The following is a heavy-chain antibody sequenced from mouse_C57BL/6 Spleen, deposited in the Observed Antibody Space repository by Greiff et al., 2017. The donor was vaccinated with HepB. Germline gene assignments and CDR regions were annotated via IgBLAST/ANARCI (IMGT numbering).Heavy chain of an antibody. D-gene: IGHD2-2*01. V-gene: IGHV1-4*01. Sequence: QVQLQQSGAELARPGASVKMSCKASGYTFTSYTMHWVKQRPGQGLEWIGYINPSSGYTKYNQKFKDKATLTADKSSSTAYMQLSSLTSEDSAVYYCARWDYGYDAPFAYWGQGTLVTVSA. CDR3: ARWDYGYDAPFAY. CDR2: INPSSGYT. J-gene: IGHJ3*01. CDR1: GYTFTSYT.